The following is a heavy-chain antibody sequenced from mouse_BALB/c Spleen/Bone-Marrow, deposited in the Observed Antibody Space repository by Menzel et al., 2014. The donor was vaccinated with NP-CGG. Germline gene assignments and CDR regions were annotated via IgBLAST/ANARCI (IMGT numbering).Heavy chain of an antibody. CDR2: IYPSNDGT. CDR1: GYTFTSYV. J-gene: IGHJ4*01. V-gene: IGHV1-14*01. CDR3: TRDAMDY. Sequence: EVQLQQSGPELVKPGASVKMSCKASGYTFTSYVMHWVKRKPGQGLEWIGYIYPSNDGTYNNEKFKGKATPTSDKSSSTAYMELISLTSEDSAVYCCTRDAMDYWGQGTPVTVSS.